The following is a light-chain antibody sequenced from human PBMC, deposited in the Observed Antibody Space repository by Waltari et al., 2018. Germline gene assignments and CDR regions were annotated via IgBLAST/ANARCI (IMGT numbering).Light chain of an antibody. CDR1: NSNVESHY. Sequence: SVLTQPPSASGTPGQRVTISCSGSNSNVESHYVYWYQQVPGTAPKLLIYTNSQRPSGVPDRFSGSKSGTSASLAISGLRSEDEADYYCAAWDDRLSGYVFGSGTSVTVL. V-gene: IGLV1-47*01. CDR3: AAWDDRLSGYV. J-gene: IGLJ1*01. CDR2: TNS.